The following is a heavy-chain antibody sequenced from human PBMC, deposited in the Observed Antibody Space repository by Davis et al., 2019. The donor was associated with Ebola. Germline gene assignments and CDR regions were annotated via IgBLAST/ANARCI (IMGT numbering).Heavy chain of an antibody. CDR3: ASGYYDGRGYSSPAHFAY. D-gene: IGHD3-22*01. Sequence: MPSETLSLTCAVSGGSISSSNWWSWVRQPPGKGLEWIGDIYYSGSTNYNPSLKSRVTISVDKSKNQFSLKLSSVTAADTAVYYCASGYYDGRGYSSPAHFAYWGHGSLVTVSS. J-gene: IGHJ4*01. V-gene: IGHV4-4*02. CDR2: IYYSGST. CDR1: GGSISSSNW.